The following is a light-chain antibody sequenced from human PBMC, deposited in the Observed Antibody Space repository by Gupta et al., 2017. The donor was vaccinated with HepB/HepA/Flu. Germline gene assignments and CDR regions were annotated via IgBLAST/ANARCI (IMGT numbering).Light chain of an antibody. J-gene: IGLJ2*01. Sequence: SSVLPPPPSLSVAPGQTARVTCGGSDFGDKRVHWFQQKPGQAPVLIVYVYTDRPSGIPERFAGSNSGTTATLTMSRVEAGDEADDFCQVWASSNDRVVFGGGTKLTVL. CDR1: DFGDKR. CDR2: VYT. V-gene: IGLV3-21*02. CDR3: QVWASSNDRVV.